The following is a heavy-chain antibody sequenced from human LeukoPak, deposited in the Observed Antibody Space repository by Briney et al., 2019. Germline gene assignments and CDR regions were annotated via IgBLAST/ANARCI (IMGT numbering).Heavy chain of an antibody. CDR2: ISSSGSTI. J-gene: IGHJ4*02. V-gene: IGHV3-11*01. CDR3: AKDRTYTYGNNFFDY. CDR1: GFTFSDYY. Sequence: GGSLRLSCAASGFTFSDYYMSWIRQAPGKGLEWVSYISSSGSTIYYADSVKGRFTISRDNAKNSLYLQMNSLRADDTALYYCAKDRTYTYGNNFFDYWGQGTLVTVSS. D-gene: IGHD5-18*01.